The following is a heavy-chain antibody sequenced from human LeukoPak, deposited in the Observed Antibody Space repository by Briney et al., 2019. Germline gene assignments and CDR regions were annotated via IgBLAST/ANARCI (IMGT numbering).Heavy chain of an antibody. D-gene: IGHD5-12*01. CDR3: ARDSGLFDY. Sequence: GGSLRLSCAASGFTFSSYAMHWVRQAPGKGLEWVAVISYDGSNKYYADSVKGRFTISRDNSKNTLYLQMNSLRAVDTAVYYCARDSGLFDYWGQGTLVTVSS. J-gene: IGHJ4*02. CDR1: GFTFSSYA. CDR2: ISYDGSNK. V-gene: IGHV3-30-3*01.